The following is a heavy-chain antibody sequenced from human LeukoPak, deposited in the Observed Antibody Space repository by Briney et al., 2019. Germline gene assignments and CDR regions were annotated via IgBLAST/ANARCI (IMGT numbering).Heavy chain of an antibody. CDR1: GFTFDDYA. CDR2: IRWNSGSI. V-gene: IGHV3-9*01. Sequence: GGSLRLSCAASGFTFDDYAMHWVRQSPGKGLEWVSGIRWNSGSIVYADSVKGRFTISRDNAKNSLYLQMNSLRAEDTAVYYCASRGNRAYYYYYMDVWGKGTTVTVSS. J-gene: IGHJ6*03. D-gene: IGHD2-2*01. CDR3: ASRGNRAYYYYYMDV.